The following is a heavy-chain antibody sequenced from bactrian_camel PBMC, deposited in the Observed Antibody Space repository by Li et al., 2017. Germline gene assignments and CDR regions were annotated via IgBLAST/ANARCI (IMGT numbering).Heavy chain of an antibody. D-gene: IGHD1*01. J-gene: IGHJ4*01. CDR1: GDTDSSYC. CDR2: IDYDGDT. Sequence: VQLVESGGGSVQAGGSLRLSCAASGDTDSSYCMAWFRQVPGKEREGVAAIDYDGDTTYRTAVKGRFNISKDTTQNTLTLYLRMNSLKLEDTAMYYCAAVSPQTPCYSLEMRWYVHWGQGTQVTVS. CDR3: AAVSPQTPCYSLEMRWYVH. V-gene: IGHV3S26*01.